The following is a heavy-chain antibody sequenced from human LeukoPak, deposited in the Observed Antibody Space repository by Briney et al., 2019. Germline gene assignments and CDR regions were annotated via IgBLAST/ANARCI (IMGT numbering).Heavy chain of an antibody. CDR1: GGSFSSYY. V-gene: IGHV4-34*01. J-gene: IGHJ6*03. D-gene: IGHD3-10*01. Sequence: PSETLSLTCAVYGGSFSSYYWSWIRQPPGKGLEWIGEINHSGSTNYNPSLKSRVTISVDTSKNQFSLKLSSVTAADTAVYYCARGRYTMVRGVIGRDTDYYYYSYMDVWGKGTTVTISS. CDR2: INHSGST. CDR3: ARGRYTMVRGVIGRDTDYYYYSYMDV.